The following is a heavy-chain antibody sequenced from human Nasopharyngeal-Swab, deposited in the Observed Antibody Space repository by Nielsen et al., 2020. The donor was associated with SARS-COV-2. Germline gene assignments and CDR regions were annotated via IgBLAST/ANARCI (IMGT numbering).Heavy chain of an antibody. CDR3: ARTPRQLSIAVAAYFQH. V-gene: IGHV4-34*01. J-gene: IGHJ1*01. CDR2: INHSGST. D-gene: IGHD6-19*01. Sequence: SETLSLTCAVYGGSFSGYYWSWIRQPPGKGLEWIGEINHSGSTNYNPSLKSRVTISVDTSKNQFSLKLSSVTAADTAVYYCARTPRQLSIAVAAYFQHWGQGTLVTVSS. CDR1: GGSFSGYY.